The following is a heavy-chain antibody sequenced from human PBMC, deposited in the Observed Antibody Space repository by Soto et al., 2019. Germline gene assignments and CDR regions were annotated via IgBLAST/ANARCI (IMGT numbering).Heavy chain of an antibody. Sequence: QVQLVESGGGVVQPGRSLRLSCAASGFTFSSYGMHWVRQAPGKGLEWVAVIWYDGSNKYYADSVKGRFTISRDNSKNTLYLQMNSLRAEDTAVYYCARSLVRGVILDYGGPGTLVTVSS. D-gene: IGHD3-10*01. V-gene: IGHV3-33*01. J-gene: IGHJ4*02. CDR3: ARSLVRGVILDY. CDR2: IWYDGSNK. CDR1: GFTFSSYG.